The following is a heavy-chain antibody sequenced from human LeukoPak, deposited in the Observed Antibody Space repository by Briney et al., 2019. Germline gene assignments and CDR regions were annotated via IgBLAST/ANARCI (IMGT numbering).Heavy chain of an antibody. V-gene: IGHV4-30-4*08. CDR3: ARDLFSLEGDAFDI. J-gene: IGHJ3*02. Sequence: SETLSLTCTVSGGSISSGDYYWSWIRQPPGKGLEWIVYIYYSGSTYYNPSLKSRVTISVDTSKNQFSLKLSSVTAADTAVYYCARDLFSLEGDAFDIWGQGTMVTVSS. CDR2: IYYSGST. D-gene: IGHD3-9*01. CDR1: GGSISSGDYY.